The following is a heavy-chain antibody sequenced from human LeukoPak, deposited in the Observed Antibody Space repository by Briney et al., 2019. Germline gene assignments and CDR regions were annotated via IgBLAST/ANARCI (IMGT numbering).Heavy chain of an antibody. Sequence: GGSLRLSCAASGFTFSSYSMNWVRQAPGKGLEWVSYISSSSSTIYYADSVKGRFTISRDNAKNSLYLQMNSLRAEDTAVYYCARDLYTPKGYFDYWGQETLVTVSS. CDR3: ARDLYTPKGYFDY. V-gene: IGHV3-48*04. J-gene: IGHJ4*02. CDR2: ISSSSSTI. CDR1: GFTFSSYS. D-gene: IGHD2-15*01.